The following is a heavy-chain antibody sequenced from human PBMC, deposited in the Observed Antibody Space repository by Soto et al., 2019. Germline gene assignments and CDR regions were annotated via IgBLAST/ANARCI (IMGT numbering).Heavy chain of an antibody. V-gene: IGHV4-59*12. CDR2: IYYSGST. D-gene: IGHD5-12*01. CDR3: ARGGHDLDV. J-gene: IGHJ6*02. Sequence: PSETLSLTCTVSGGSISSYYWSWIRQPPGKGLEWIGYIYYSGSTNYNPSLKSRVTISVDTSKNQFSLKLSSVTAADTAVYYCARGGHDLDVWGQGTTVTVSS. CDR1: GGSISSYY.